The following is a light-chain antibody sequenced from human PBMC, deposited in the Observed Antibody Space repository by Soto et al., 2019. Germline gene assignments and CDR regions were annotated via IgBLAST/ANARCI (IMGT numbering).Light chain of an antibody. CDR1: PGINRW. J-gene: IGKJ1*01. Sequence: DIQMTQSPSSVSASVGDRVTITCRASPGINRWLVWYQQKPGKAPKLLIFDASSLQSGVPSRFSGSGSGTDFTLTISNLQPEDSATYYCQQANSFPPWTFGQGTKVDIK. V-gene: IGKV1D-12*01. CDR2: DAS. CDR3: QQANSFPPWT.